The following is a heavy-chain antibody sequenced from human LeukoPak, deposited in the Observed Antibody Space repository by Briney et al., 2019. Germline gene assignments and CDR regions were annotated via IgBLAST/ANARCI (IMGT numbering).Heavy chain of an antibody. CDR1: GFTFNRYW. V-gene: IGHV3-23*01. CDR3: SKGALRAAFDV. Sequence: GGSLRLSCAASGFTFNRYWMHWVRQAPGKGLEWVSAISGSGGSTYYADSVKGRFTISRDNSKNTLYLQMNSLRVEDTAVYYCSKGALRAAFDVWGQGTVVTVSS. J-gene: IGHJ3*01. CDR2: ISGSGGST. D-gene: IGHD3-3*02.